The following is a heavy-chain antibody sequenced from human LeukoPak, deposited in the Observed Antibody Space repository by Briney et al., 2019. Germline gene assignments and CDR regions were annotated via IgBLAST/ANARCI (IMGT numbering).Heavy chain of an antibody. J-gene: IGHJ6*03. V-gene: IGHV3-30-3*01. CDR3: ARDRRDYYYYYMDV. Sequence: QPGGSLRLSCAASGFTFSSYAMHWVRQAPGKGLEWVAVISYDGSNKYYADSMKGRFTISRDNSKNTLYLQMNSLRAEDTAVYYCARDRRDYYYYYMDVWGKGTTVTVSS. CDR1: GFTFSSYA. CDR2: ISYDGSNK.